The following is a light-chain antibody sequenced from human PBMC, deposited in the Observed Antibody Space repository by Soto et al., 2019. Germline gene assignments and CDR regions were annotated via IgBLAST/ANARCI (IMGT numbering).Light chain of an antibody. J-gene: IGLJ2*01. CDR1: SSDIGGYNS. CDR2: AVS. Sequence: QLVLTQPASVSGSPGQSITISCTGTSSDIGGYNSVSWYQQHPGKAPKLVIYAVSNRPSGVSSRFSGSKSGNTASLTMSGPQAEDEATYYCSSYTTSSTLLIFGGGTKLTVL. V-gene: IGLV2-14*01. CDR3: SSYTTSSTLLI.